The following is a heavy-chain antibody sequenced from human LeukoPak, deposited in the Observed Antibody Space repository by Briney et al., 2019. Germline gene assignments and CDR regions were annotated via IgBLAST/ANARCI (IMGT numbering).Heavy chain of an antibody. CDR2: IWYDGSNK. D-gene: IGHD5-18*01. CDR1: GFHFSNYG. Sequence: PGGSLRLSCAASGFHFSNYGMHWVRQAPGRGLEWVAVIWYDGSNKYYADSVKGRFTISRDNSKNTVYLQMNSLRAEDTAVYYCARERGYSYGAHCDYWGQGTLVTVSS. V-gene: IGHV3-33*08. CDR3: ARERGYSYGAHCDY. J-gene: IGHJ4*02.